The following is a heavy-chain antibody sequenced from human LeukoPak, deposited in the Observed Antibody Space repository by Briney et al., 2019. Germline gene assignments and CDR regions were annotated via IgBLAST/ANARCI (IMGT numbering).Heavy chain of an antibody. CDR3: ARDTKKQIAAAVDY. Sequence: PGGSLILSCAASGFTFSSYEMNWVRQAPGKGLEWVSYISSSGSTIYYADSVKGRFTISRDNAKNSLYLQMNSLRAEDTAVYYCARDTKKQIAAAVDYWGQGTLVTVSS. CDR1: GFTFSSYE. D-gene: IGHD6-13*01. J-gene: IGHJ4*02. CDR2: ISSSGSTI. V-gene: IGHV3-48*03.